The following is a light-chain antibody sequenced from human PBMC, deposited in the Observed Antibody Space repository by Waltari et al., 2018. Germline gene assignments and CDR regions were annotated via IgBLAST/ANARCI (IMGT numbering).Light chain of an antibody. CDR3: QQYDGSVVT. J-gene: IGKJ4*01. CDR1: QYITGSW. CDR2: DAS. V-gene: IGKV3-20*01. Sequence: EIVLTQSPGTLSLSPGERVTLYCRASQYITGSWITCYHQKPGQAPRLLIYDASTRAPGVPDRFSGSGSGTDFTLTISRLEPEDSAVYYCQQYDGSVVTFGGGTKVEIK.